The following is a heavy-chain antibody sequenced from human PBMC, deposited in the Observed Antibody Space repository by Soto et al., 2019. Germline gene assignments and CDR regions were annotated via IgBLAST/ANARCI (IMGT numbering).Heavy chain of an antibody. CDR3: ARDSQLQSYGVVVPTWSDY. CDR1: GYSFTSYG. Sequence: ASVKVSCKSSGYSFTSYGISWVRQAPGQGLEWMGWISTYNGNINYAQNFKGRVNMTTDASTRTVYMQLSSLRSDDTAVYYCARDSQLQSYGVVVPTWSDYWGQGTLVTVSS. J-gene: IGHJ4*02. D-gene: IGHD3-3*01. V-gene: IGHV1-18*04. CDR2: ISTYNGNI.